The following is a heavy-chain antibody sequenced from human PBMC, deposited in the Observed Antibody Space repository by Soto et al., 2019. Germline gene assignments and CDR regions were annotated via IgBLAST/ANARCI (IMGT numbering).Heavy chain of an antibody. CDR2: IYYSGST. D-gene: IGHD2-2*01. J-gene: IGHJ5*02. CDR1: GGSISSSSYY. CDR3: ARRVVPAARTFGPNWFDP. Sequence: QLQLQESGPGLVKPSETLSLTCTVSGGSISSSSYYWGWIRQPPGKGLEWIGSIYYSGSTYYNPSLKSRVTISVDTSKNQFSLKLSSVTAADTAVYYCARRVVPAARTFGPNWFDPWGQGTLVTVSS. V-gene: IGHV4-39*01.